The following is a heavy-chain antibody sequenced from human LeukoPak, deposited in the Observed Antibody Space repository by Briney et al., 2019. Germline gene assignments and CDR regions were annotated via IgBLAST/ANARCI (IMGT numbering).Heavy chain of an antibody. CDR2: IYHSGST. Sequence: PSQTLSLTCAVSGGSISSGGYSWSWIRQPPGTGLEWIGYIYHSGSTYYNPSLKSRVTISVDRSKNQFSLKLSSVTAADTAVYYCARYDSSGYYYEGAFDIWGQGTMVTVSS. D-gene: IGHD3-22*01. J-gene: IGHJ3*02. V-gene: IGHV4-30-2*01. CDR1: GGSISSGGYS. CDR3: ARYDSSGYYYEGAFDI.